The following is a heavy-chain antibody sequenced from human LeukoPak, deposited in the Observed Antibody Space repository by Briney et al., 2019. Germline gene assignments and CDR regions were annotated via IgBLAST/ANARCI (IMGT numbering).Heavy chain of an antibody. CDR3: ARLYGSGSYDPEYYFDY. CDR1: EFTFSGTW. D-gene: IGHD3-10*01. J-gene: IGHJ4*02. CDR2: IDEDGREK. Sequence: GGSLRLSCVVSEFTFSGTWMSWVRQAPGKGLEWVANIDEDGREKNYVDSVKGRFTISRDNGKNSLFLEMSSLRAEDTAVYYCARLYGSGSYDPEYYFDYWGQGTLVTVSS. V-gene: IGHV3-7*01.